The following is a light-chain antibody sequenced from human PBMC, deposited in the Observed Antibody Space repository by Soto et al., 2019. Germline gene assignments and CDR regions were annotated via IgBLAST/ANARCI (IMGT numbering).Light chain of an antibody. Sequence: DIQMTQSPSSVPASVGDRVTITCRASQGIGRWLAWYQQKPGKAPKLLIYAASSLQSGVPSRLSGSGSGTDFTLTISSLQPEDFATYHCQQANSFPPTFGGGTKVEIQ. CDR2: AAS. CDR1: QGIGRW. V-gene: IGKV1D-12*01. J-gene: IGKJ4*01. CDR3: QQANSFPPT.